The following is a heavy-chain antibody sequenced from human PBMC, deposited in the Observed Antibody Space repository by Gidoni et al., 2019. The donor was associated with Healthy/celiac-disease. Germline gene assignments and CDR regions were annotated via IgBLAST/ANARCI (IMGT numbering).Heavy chain of an antibody. Sequence: QVQLQESGPGLVKPSATLSLTCAVSGGSISSYYWSWIRQPPGKGLEWIGYIDYSGSTNYNPSLKSRVTISVDTSKNQFSLKLSSGTAADTAVYYCARFDCTNGVCALDYWGQGTLVTVSS. CDR2: IDYSGST. J-gene: IGHJ4*02. D-gene: IGHD2-8*01. CDR3: ARFDCTNGVCALDY. CDR1: GGSISSYY. V-gene: IGHV4-59*01.